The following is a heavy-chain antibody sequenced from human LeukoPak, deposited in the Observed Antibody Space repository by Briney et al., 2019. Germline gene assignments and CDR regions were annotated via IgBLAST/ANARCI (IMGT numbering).Heavy chain of an antibody. CDR3: ARDKRALGTYYYGMDV. CDR1: GFTFSSYA. J-gene: IGHJ6*02. Sequence: GGSLRLSCAASGFTFSSYAMSWVRQAPGKGLEWVSAISGSGGSTYYADSVKGRFTISRDNSKNTLYLQMNSLRAEDTAVYYCARDKRALGTYYYGMDVWGQGTTVTVSS. V-gene: IGHV3-23*01. D-gene: IGHD1-1*01. CDR2: ISGSGGST.